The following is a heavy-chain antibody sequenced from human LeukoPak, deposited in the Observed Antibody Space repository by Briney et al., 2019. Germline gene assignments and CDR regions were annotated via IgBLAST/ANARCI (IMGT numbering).Heavy chain of an antibody. CDR1: GGSLSSSSYY. V-gene: IGHV4-39*07. J-gene: IGHJ4*02. Sequence: SETLSLTCTVSGGSLSSSSYYWGWIRQPPGRGLEWIGSIYYSGSTYYNPSLKSRVTISVDTSKNQFSLKLSSVTAADTAVYYCARGDRGYSYEFYFDYWGQGPLVTVSS. CDR2: IYYSGST. CDR3: ARGDRGYSYEFYFDY. D-gene: IGHD5-18*01.